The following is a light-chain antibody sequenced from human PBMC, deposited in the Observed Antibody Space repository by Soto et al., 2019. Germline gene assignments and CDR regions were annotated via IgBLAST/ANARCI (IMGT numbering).Light chain of an antibody. CDR3: YSAGAL. CDR2: KDS. V-gene: IGLV3-27*01. CDR1: VLAKKY. J-gene: IGLJ2*01. Sequence: SYELTQPSSVSVSPGQTARITCSGDVLAKKYARWFQQKPGQAPVLVIYKDSERPSGIPERFSGSSSGTTVTLTISGAQVEDEADYYCYSAGALFGGGTKLTVL.